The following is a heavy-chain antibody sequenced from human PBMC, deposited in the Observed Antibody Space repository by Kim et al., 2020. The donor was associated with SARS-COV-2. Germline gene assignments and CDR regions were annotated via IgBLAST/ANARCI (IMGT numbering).Heavy chain of an antibody. J-gene: IGHJ4*02. CDR3: TTEIMITFGGVIVIHDY. V-gene: IGHV3-15*01. D-gene: IGHD3-16*02. Sequence: VKGRFTISRDDSKNTLYLQMNSLKTEDTAVYYCTTEIMITFGGVIVIHDYWGQGTLVTVSS.